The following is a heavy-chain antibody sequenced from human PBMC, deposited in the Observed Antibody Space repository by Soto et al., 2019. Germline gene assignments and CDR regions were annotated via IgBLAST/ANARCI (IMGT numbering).Heavy chain of an antibody. CDR3: ARHWQDIVVVPAAIGWFDP. Sequence: SETLSLTCAVSGGSVSSSNWWSWVRQPPGKGLEWIGYIYHSGSTNYNPSLKSRVTISVDTSKNQFSLKLSSVTAADTAVYYCARHWQDIVVVPAAIGWFDPWGQGTLVTVS. J-gene: IGHJ5*02. D-gene: IGHD2-2*02. V-gene: IGHV4-4*02. CDR2: IYHSGST. CDR1: GGSVSSSNW.